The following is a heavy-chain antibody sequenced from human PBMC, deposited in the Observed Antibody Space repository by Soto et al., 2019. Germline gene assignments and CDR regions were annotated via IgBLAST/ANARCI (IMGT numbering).Heavy chain of an antibody. J-gene: IGHJ5*02. CDR3: ARLMMDRSWYFDWFDP. V-gene: IGHV4-39*01. CDR2: VNYAGTT. Sequence: QLQLQELGPGLVKPSETLSLTCNVSGGSISTASYYWGWIRQAPGKGLEWIASVNYAGTTYYSPSLKSRIAISIDTPQNQFSLKVNSVTAADTGLYFCARLMMDRSWYFDWFDPWGQGTLVTVSS. D-gene: IGHD6-13*01. CDR1: GGSISTASYY.